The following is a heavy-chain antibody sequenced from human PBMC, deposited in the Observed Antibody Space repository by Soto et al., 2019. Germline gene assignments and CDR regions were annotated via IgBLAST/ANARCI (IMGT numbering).Heavy chain of an antibody. J-gene: IGHJ6*02. Sequence: SETLSLTCTVSGGSMSSSNWWNWVRQPPGKGLEWIGETHHSGRTNYNPSLKSRVTISVDKSKNHFSLKLSSVTAADTAVYYCARASGSYYYGMDVWGQGITVTVSS. CDR1: GGSMSSSNW. CDR3: ARASGSYYYGMDV. CDR2: THHSGRT. V-gene: IGHV4-4*02. D-gene: IGHD1-26*01.